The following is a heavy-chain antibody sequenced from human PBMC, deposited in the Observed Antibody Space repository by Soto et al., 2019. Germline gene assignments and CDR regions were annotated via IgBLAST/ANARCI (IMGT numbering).Heavy chain of an antibody. J-gene: IGHJ6*02. CDR1: GFTFSSYG. CDR2: ISYDGSNK. V-gene: IGHV3-30*18. D-gene: IGHD4-17*01. CDR3: AKDREDYGGNSGYYYGMDI. Sequence: GGSLRLSCAASGFTFSSYGMHWVRQAPGKGLEWVAVISYDGSNKYYADSVKGRFTISRDNSKNTLYLQMNSLRAEDTAVYYCAKDREDYGGNSGYYYGMDIWGQGTTVTVSS.